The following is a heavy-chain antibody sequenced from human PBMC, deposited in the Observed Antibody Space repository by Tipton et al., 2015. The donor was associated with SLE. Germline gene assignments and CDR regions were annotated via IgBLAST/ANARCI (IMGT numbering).Heavy chain of an antibody. CDR3: ARDTVNPYSSSSHNWFDP. J-gene: IGHJ5*02. Sequence: QVQLVQSGAEVKKPGSSVKVSCKASGGTFSSYAISWVRQAPGQGLEWMGGIIPIFGTANYAQKFQGRVTITADESTSTAYMELRSLRSDDTAVYYCARDTVNPYSSSSHNWFDPWGQGTLVTVSS. CDR1: GGTFSSYA. CDR2: IIPIFGTA. D-gene: IGHD6-6*01. V-gene: IGHV1-69*01.